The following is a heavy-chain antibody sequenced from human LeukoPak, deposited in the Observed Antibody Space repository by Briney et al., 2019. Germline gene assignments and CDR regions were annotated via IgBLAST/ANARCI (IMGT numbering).Heavy chain of an antibody. CDR3: AKDLHDILTGSPPGWFDP. Sequence: GGSLRLSCAASGFTFSSYAMSWVRQAPGKGLEWVSAISGSGGSTYCADSVKGRFTISRDNSKNTLYLQMNSLRAEDTAVYYCAKDLHDILTGSPPGWFDPWGQGTLVTVSS. V-gene: IGHV3-23*01. J-gene: IGHJ5*02. D-gene: IGHD3-9*01. CDR1: GFTFSSYA. CDR2: ISGSGGST.